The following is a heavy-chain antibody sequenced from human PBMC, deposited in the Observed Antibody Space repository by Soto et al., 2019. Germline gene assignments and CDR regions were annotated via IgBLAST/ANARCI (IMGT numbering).Heavy chain of an antibody. CDR1: GYTFTSYY. D-gene: IGHD3-10*01. V-gene: IGHV1-46*03. CDR2: INPSGGRT. J-gene: IGHJ5*02. Sequence: ASVKVSCKASGYTFTSYYMHWVRQAPGQGLEWMGIINPSGGRTSYAQKFQGRVTMTKDTSTSTVYMELSSLRSEDTAVYYCARWNYYYGSGSVLTPWGQGTLVTVSS. CDR3: ARWNYYYGSGSVLTP.